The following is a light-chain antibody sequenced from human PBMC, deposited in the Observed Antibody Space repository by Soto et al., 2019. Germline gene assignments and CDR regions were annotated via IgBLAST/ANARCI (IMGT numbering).Light chain of an antibody. CDR1: SSDVGDYNY. CDR2: EDS. J-gene: IGLJ1*01. Sequence: QSALTQPASVSGSPGQSITISCTGTSSDVGDYNYVSWYQQQSGKAPKLIIHEDSYRPSGVSNRFSGSKSGNTATLTISGLQAEDEADYYCDSYTSSSTLYVFGTGTKLTV. V-gene: IGLV2-14*01. CDR3: DSYTSSSTLYV.